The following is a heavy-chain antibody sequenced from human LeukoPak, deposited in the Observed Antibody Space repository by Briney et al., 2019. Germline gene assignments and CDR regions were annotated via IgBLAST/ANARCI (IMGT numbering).Heavy chain of an antibody. D-gene: IGHD5-18*01. CDR3: ARLGYSYGPEDYYYYGMDV. V-gene: IGHV5-51*01. J-gene: IGHJ6*04. CDR2: IYPGDSDT. CDR1: GYSFTSYW. Sequence: GESLKISCKGSGYSFTSYWIGWVRQMPGKGLEWMGIIYPGDSDTRYSPSFQGQVTISADKSISTAYLQWSSLKASDTVMYYCARLGYSYGPEDYYYYGMDVWGKGTTVTVSS.